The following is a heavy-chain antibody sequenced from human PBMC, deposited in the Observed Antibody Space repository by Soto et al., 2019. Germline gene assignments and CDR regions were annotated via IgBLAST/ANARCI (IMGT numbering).Heavy chain of an antibody. D-gene: IGHD4-17*01. Sequence: QVQLQESGPELVKPSQTLSLTCTVSGGSISSGGYYWSWIRQHPGKGLEWFGYIYYSGSTYYNPSLRSRVSISVDTSKKQFSLKLSSVTAADTAVYYCARSPEATVTAFDYWGQGTLVTVSS. CDR1: GGSISSGGYY. CDR3: ARSPEATVTAFDY. V-gene: IGHV4-31*03. CDR2: IYYSGST. J-gene: IGHJ4*02.